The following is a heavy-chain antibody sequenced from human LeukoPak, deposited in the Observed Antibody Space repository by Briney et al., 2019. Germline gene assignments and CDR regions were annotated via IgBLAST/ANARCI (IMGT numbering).Heavy chain of an antibody. V-gene: IGHV1-2*02. J-gene: IGHJ4*02. CDR2: IDPNSGGA. CDR1: GYTFTGYS. CDR3: F. D-gene: IGHD1-26*01. Sequence: ASVKVSCKVSGYTFTGYSIYWVRQAPGQGLEWLGRIDPNSGGADYVQKFQDRVTVTSDTSSNTVYYCARDKSIGWERYPPDFWGQGTLVTVSS.